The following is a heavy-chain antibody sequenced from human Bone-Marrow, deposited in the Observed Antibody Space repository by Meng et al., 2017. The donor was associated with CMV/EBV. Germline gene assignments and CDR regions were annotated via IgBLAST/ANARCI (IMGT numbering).Heavy chain of an antibody. J-gene: IGHJ4*02. CDR3: AIRGGGYYPFYFDS. Sequence: GSLRLSCTVPGGSFSSSSYYWGWIRQPPGKGLEWIGSIYYSGSTYYNPSLKNRVTISLRTSANQFSLEVTSVAAAATAVYDCAIRGGGYYPFYFDSWGQGTLVTVSS. D-gene: IGHD3-3*01. V-gene: IGHV4-39*07. CDR2: IYYSGST. CDR1: GGSFSSSSYY.